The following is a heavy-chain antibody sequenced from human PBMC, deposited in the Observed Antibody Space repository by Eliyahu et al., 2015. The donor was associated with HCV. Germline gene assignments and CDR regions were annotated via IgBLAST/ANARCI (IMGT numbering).Heavy chain of an antibody. V-gene: IGHV3-43*01. CDR1: GFTFXXYT. D-gene: IGHD5-12*01. J-gene: IGHJ3*02. Sequence: EVQLVESGGVVVQPGGSLRLSCAASGFTFXXYTXHWVRQAPGKGLEWVSLISWDGGSTYYADSVKGRFTISRDNSKNSLYLQMNSLRTEDTALYYCAKDIRGFGYSGYAGGFDIWGQGTMVTVSS. CDR2: ISWDGGST. CDR3: AKDIRGFGYSGYAGGFDI.